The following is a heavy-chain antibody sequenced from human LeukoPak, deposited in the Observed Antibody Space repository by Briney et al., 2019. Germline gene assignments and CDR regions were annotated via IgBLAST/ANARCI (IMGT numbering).Heavy chain of an antibody. CDR3: TTDYFTPDDIVVVPAATTNLDY. CDR1: GFTFSNAW. D-gene: IGHD2-2*01. Sequence: GGSLRLSCAASGFTFSNAWMSWVRQAPGKGLEWVGRIKSKTDGGTTDYAAPVKGRFTISRDDSKNTLYLQMNSLKTEDTAVYYCTTDYFTPDDIVVVPAATTNLDYWGQGTLVTVSS. V-gene: IGHV3-15*01. CDR2: IKSKTDGGTT. J-gene: IGHJ4*02.